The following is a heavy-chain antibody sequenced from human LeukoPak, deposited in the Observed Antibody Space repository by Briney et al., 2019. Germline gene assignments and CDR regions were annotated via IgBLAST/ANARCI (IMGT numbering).Heavy chain of an antibody. D-gene: IGHD3-16*02. V-gene: IGHV1-69*05. J-gene: IGHJ3*02. CDR3: ARVPNYDYVWGSYRPNAFDI. CDR2: IIPIFGTA. CDR1: GGTFSSYA. Sequence: ASVKVSCKASGGTFSSYAISWVRQAPGQGLEWMGGIIPIFGTANYAQKFQGRVTITTDESTSTAYMELSSLRSEDTAVYYCARVPNYDYVWGSYRPNAFDIWGQGTMVTVSS.